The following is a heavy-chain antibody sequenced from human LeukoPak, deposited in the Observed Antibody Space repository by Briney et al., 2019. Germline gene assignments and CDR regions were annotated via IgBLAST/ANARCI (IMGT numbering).Heavy chain of an antibody. Sequence: GASVKVSCKVSGYTLTELSMHWVRQAPGKGLEWMGGFDPEDGETIYAQRFQGRVTMTEDTSTDTAYMELSSLRSEDTAVYYCATGSVSYYYYYMDVWGKGTTVTVSS. J-gene: IGHJ6*03. CDR1: GYTLTELS. CDR3: ATGSVSYYYYYMDV. V-gene: IGHV1-24*01. CDR2: FDPEDGET.